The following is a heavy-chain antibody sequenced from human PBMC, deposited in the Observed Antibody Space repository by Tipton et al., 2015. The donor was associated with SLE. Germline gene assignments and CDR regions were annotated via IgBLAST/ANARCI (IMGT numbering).Heavy chain of an antibody. CDR3: AGGDDFWSGYPKIKLDP. J-gene: IGHJ5*02. D-gene: IGHD3-3*01. Sequence: TLSLTCTVSGGPIRSSSSRWGWIRQPPGKGLEWIGSISNSGRTAYNPSLKTRVAISLDSSKNEISLRLSSVTAADTAVYYCAGGDDFWSGYPKIKLDPWGQGTLVTVSS. V-gene: IGHV4-39*07. CDR2: ISNSGRT. CDR1: GGPIRSSSSR.